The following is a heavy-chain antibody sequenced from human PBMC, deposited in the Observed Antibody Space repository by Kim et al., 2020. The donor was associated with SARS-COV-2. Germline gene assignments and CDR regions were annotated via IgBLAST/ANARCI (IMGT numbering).Heavy chain of an antibody. J-gene: IGHJ4*02. Sequence: TSYADSVKGRFSISRDNAKNTVYLQMNSLRVEDTGVYYCAGTLRAGSPVHWGQGTLVTVSA. V-gene: IGHV3-74*01. CDR3: AGTLRAGSPVH. D-gene: IGHD6-13*01. CDR2: T.